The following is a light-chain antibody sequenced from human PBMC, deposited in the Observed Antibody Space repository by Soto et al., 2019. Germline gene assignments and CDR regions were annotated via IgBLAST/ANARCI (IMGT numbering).Light chain of an antibody. CDR1: QRISTF. J-gene: IGKJ4*01. CDR3: QQSYRLPLT. CDR2: SAS. V-gene: IGKV1-39*01. Sequence: DIQMTQPPSSLSAFVGDSVTITCHASQRISTFLNWYHQKPGKAPKLLIYSASYLQSGVPSNFSGSGSGTDFTLSIVTLQPEDFGTYFCQQSYRLPLTFGGGTKVDIK.